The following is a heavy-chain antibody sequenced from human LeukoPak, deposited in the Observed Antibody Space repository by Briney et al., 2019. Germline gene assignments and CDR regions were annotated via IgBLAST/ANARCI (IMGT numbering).Heavy chain of an antibody. CDR3: ATTWWPRGQFDY. CDR1: GFTFSSYA. V-gene: IGHV3-23*01. J-gene: IGHJ4*02. CDR2: ISGSGGST. Sequence: TGGSLRLSCAASGFTFSSYAMSWVRQAPGKGLEWVSAISGSGGSTYYADSVKGRFTISRDNSKNTLYLQMNSLRAEDTAVYYCATTWWPRGQFDYWGQGTLVTVSS. D-gene: IGHD5-12*01.